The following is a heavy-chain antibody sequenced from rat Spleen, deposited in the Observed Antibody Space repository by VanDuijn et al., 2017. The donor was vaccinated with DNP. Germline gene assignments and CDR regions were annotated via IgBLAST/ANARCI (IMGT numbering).Heavy chain of an antibody. CDR3: ARPNYYGYNRNWFAY. Sequence: EVQLVESGGGLVQPGRSLKLSCIASGFTFSDYNMAWVRQAPKKGLEWVATISYDGSSTYYRDSVKGRFTISRDNAKNTQYLQMDSLRSEDTATYYCARPNYYGYNRNWFAYWGQGTLVTVSS. CDR2: ISYDGSST. J-gene: IGHJ3*01. V-gene: IGHV5-7*01. D-gene: IGHD1-9*01. CDR1: GFTFSDYN.